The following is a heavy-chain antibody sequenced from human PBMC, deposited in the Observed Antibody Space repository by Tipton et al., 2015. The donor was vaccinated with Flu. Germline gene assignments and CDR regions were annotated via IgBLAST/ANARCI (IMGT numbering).Heavy chain of an antibody. Sequence: QSGAEVKKAGESLKISCKGSGYTFSNDWIGWVRQRPGKGLEWMGIIYPGDSDTRYSPSFQGQVTISVDKSISTAYLQWSSLRASDTAMYYCVRQYDLLTHYSCAVDDWGQGTTVTVPS. V-gene: IGHV5-51*01. CDR2: IYPGDSDT. CDR1: GYTFSNDW. D-gene: IGHD3-9*01. J-gene: IGHJ6*02. CDR3: VRQYDLLTHYSCAVDD.